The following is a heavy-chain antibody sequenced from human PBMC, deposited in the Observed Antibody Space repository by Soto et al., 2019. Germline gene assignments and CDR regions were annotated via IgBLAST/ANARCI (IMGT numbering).Heavy chain of an antibody. CDR3: ARPRIAARPYYYYGMDV. CDR1: GYSFTSYW. D-gene: IGHD6-6*01. V-gene: IGHV5-51*07. Sequence: ALKLSCKGSGYSFTSYWFVLVHQMPGKGLEWMGIIYPGDSDTRYSPSFQGQVTISADKSISTAYLQWSSLKASDTAMYYCARPRIAARPYYYYGMDVWGQGTTVTVSS. J-gene: IGHJ6*02. CDR2: IYPGDSDT.